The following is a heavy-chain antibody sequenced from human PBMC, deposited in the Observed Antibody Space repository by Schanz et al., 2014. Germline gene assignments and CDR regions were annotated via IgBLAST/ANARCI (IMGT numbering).Heavy chain of an antibody. D-gene: IGHD3-10*01. CDR3: ARVHIATYHYNSPGAFDI. V-gene: IGHV1-3*04. CDR2: IHTGNT. Sequence: QVQLVQSGAEVKKPGASVKVSCQASGYTFAGHAVHWVRQAPGQGPEWVGWIHTGNTQYAQKFQGRVNMTRDTVTATVHLELTRLRTDNTAIYYCARVHIATYHYNSPGAFDIGGQGTRVTVSS. CDR1: GYTFAGHA. J-gene: IGHJ3*02.